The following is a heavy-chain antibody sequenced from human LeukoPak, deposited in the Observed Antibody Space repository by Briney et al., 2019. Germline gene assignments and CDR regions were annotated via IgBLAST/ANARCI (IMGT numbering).Heavy chain of an antibody. Sequence: GESLKISCKGSGYRFTSYWIGWVRQMPGKGLEWMGIIYPGDSDTRYSPSFQGQVTISADKSISTAYLQWSSLKASDTAMYYCARQRRSKSNYYYYMDVWGKGTTVTVSS. V-gene: IGHV5-51*01. D-gene: IGHD3-10*01. J-gene: IGHJ6*03. CDR3: ARQRRSKSNYYYYMDV. CDR1: GYRFTSYW. CDR2: IYPGDSDT.